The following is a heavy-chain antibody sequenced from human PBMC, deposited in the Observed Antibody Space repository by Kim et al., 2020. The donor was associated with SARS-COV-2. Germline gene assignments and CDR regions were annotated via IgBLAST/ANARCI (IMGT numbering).Heavy chain of an antibody. CDR2: IYYSGST. J-gene: IGHJ6*02. V-gene: IGHV4-39*01. D-gene: IGHD2-15*01. Sequence: SETLSLTCTVSGGSISSSSYYWGWIRQPPGKGLEWIGSIYYSGSTYYNPSLKSRVTISVDTSKNQFSLKLSSVTAADTAVYYCARHPHCSGGSCYYYYYGMDVWGQGTTVTVSS. CDR1: GGSISSSSYY. CDR3: ARHPHCSGGSCYYYYYGMDV.